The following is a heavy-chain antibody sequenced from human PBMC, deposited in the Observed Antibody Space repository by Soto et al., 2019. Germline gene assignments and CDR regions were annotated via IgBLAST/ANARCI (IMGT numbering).Heavy chain of an antibody. CDR3: ARLPGRQLVYAFDI. J-gene: IGHJ3*02. Sequence: LRLSCAASGFTVSSNYMSWVRQAPGKGLEWVSVIYSGGSTYYADSVKGRFTISRDNSKNTLYLQMNSLRAEDTAVYYCARLPGRQLVYAFDIWGQGTMVT. D-gene: IGHD6-13*01. V-gene: IGHV3-53*01. CDR2: IYSGGST. CDR1: GFTVSSNY.